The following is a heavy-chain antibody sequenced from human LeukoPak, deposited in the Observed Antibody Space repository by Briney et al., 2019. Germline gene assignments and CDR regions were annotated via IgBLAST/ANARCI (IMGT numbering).Heavy chain of an antibody. Sequence: PGRSLRLSCAASGFTFSSYGMHWVRQAPGKGLEWVAVISYDGGNKYYADSVKGRFTISRDNSKNTLYLQMNSLRAEDTAVYYCAKVGGQYGLIDYWGQGTLVTVSS. CDR2: ISYDGGNK. D-gene: IGHD1-26*01. J-gene: IGHJ4*02. V-gene: IGHV3-30*18. CDR3: AKVGGQYGLIDY. CDR1: GFTFSSYG.